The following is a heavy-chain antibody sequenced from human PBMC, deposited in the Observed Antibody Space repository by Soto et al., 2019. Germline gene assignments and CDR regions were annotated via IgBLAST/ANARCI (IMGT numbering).Heavy chain of an antibody. J-gene: IGHJ5*02. CDR3: AKGGREYYYDSSGYYSSPRWHNWFDP. CDR2: ITGSGGST. D-gene: IGHD3-22*01. Sequence: SLRLSCAASGFTFSSYAMSWVRQAPGKGLEWVSGITGSGGSTYYADSVKGRFTISRDNSKNTLYLQMNSLRAEDTAVYYCAKGGREYYYDSSGYYSSPRWHNWFDPWGQGTLVTVSS. CDR1: GFTFSSYA. V-gene: IGHV3-23*01.